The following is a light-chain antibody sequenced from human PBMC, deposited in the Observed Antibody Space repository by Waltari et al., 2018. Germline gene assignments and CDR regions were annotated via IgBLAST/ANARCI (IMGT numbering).Light chain of an antibody. Sequence: QSVLTQPPSAPGPPGQRVTISCSGSTSTIGRNSVNWYQHFPGPAPKLLVYNNDERPSGVPDRFSGSRSGTSASLAISGLQSEDEADYYCESWDDSLNGRLFGGGTALTVL. CDR1: TSTIGRNS. CDR3: ESWDDSLNGRL. CDR2: NND. J-gene: IGLJ3*02. V-gene: IGLV1-44*01.